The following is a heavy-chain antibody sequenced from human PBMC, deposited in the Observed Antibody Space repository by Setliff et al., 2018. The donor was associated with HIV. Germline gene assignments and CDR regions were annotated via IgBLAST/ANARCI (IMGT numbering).Heavy chain of an antibody. CDR1: GGSLSGHY. J-gene: IGHJ4*02. D-gene: IGHD2-8*01. Sequence: SETLSLTCAVDGGSLSGHYWSWIRQTPGEGLAWIAEINHSGSTNYNPSLRSRVTISIGTSKNQFSLKLSSVTAADTAVYYCATGLIMALDYWGQGSLVTVSS. CDR3: ATGLIMALDY. CDR2: INHSGST. V-gene: IGHV4-34*01.